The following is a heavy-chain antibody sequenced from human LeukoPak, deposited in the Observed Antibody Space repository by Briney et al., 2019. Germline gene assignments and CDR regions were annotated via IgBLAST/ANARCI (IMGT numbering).Heavy chain of an antibody. CDR1: GFTFSNYG. J-gene: IGHJ4*02. Sequence: GGTLRLSCAASGFTFSNYGMSWVRQAPGKGLEWVSAISGSGGSAYYADSVKGRFSISRDNSKNTLYVQMNSLRAEDTAVYYCAKYDMVRGVNVDYWGQGTLVTVSP. CDR3: AKYDMVRGVNVDY. D-gene: IGHD3-10*01. V-gene: IGHV3-23*01. CDR2: ISGSGGSA.